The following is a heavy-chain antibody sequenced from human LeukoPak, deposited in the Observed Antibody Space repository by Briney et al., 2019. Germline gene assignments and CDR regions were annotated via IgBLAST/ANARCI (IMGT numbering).Heavy chain of an antibody. D-gene: IGHD2-2*02. Sequence: GASVKVSCKASGYTFTGYYMHWVRQAPGQGLEWMGWINPNSGGTNYAQKFQGRVTMTRDTSISTAYMELSRLTSDDTAVYYCARGRYCSSTSCYTNWFDPWGQGTLVTVSS. CDR1: GYTFTGYY. J-gene: IGHJ5*02. CDR2: INPNSGGT. CDR3: ARGRYCSSTSCYTNWFDP. V-gene: IGHV1-2*02.